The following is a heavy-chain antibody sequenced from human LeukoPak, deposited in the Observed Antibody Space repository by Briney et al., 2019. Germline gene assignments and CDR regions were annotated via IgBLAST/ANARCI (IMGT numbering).Heavy chain of an antibody. J-gene: IGHJ4*02. CDR1: GGSISSSSYY. Sequence: SETLSLTCTVSGGSISSSSYYWGWIRQPPGKGLEWIGSIYYSGSTYYNPSLKSRVTISVDTSKNQFSLKLSSVTAADTAVYYCARVYRPDYGDTYRKFDYWGQETLVTVSS. CDR2: IYYSGST. V-gene: IGHV4-39*07. CDR3: ARVYRPDYGDTYRKFDY. D-gene: IGHD4-17*01.